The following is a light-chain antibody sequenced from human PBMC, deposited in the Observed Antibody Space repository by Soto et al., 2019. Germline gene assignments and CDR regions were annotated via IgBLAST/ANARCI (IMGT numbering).Light chain of an antibody. V-gene: IGKV1-9*01. Sequence: DIQLTQSPSFLSASVGDRVTITCRASQGISNYLAWYQQKPGKAPQLLIYAASTLQSGVPSRFSGSGSGTEFTLSISSLQPEDFATYFCQQLNSSPFTFGPGTKVDIK. CDR2: AAS. CDR3: QQLNSSPFT. J-gene: IGKJ3*01. CDR1: QGISNY.